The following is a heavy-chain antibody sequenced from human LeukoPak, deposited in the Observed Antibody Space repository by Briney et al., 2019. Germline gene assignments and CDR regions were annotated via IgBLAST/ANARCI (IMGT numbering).Heavy chain of an antibody. CDR3: ARLSSFAFDI. Sequence: GGSLRLSCAASGFTCSTYVMSWVRQAPGKGLEWLSLILHNGDSTYYADSVKGRFTISRDNSKNTLHLQMNSLRAEDTAVYYCARLSSFAFDIWGQGTMVTVSS. CDR2: ILHNGDST. V-gene: IGHV3-23*01. CDR1: GFTCSTYV. J-gene: IGHJ3*02. D-gene: IGHD3-16*02.